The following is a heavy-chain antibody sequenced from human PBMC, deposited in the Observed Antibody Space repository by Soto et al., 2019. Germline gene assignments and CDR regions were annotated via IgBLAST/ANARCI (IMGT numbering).Heavy chain of an antibody. CDR2: IYYSGST. Sequence: TSETLSLTCTVSGDSISRYYWSWIRQPPGKGLEWIGFIYYSGSTNYSPSLKSRVTISLDTSKNQFSLKVTSVTAADTAVYYCVRVGGAPLGAFDIWGQGTMVTVSS. CDR1: GDSISRYY. V-gene: IGHV4-59*01. CDR3: VRVGGAPLGAFDI. D-gene: IGHD1-26*01. J-gene: IGHJ3*02.